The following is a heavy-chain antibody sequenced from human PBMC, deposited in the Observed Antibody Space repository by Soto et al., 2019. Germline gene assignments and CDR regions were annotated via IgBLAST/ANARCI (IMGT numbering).Heavy chain of an antibody. CDR2: ISAGGSDT. V-gene: IGHV3-23*01. D-gene: IGHD2-2*01. CDR3: ASVPIWCGSSSCYTEGFDS. CDR1: GFVFSDYA. Sequence: LSCVASGFVFSDYAMSWVRQAPGKGLEWVSAISAGGSDTYYADSVKGRFTVSRVNSESTLYLQMNTLRAEDTAIYYCASVPIWCGSSSCYTEGFDSWGQGTLVTVSS. J-gene: IGHJ4*02.